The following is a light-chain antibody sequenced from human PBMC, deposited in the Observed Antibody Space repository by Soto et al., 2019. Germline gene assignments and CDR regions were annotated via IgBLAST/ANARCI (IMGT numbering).Light chain of an antibody. CDR3: ASWDDRLGAVI. CDR1: SSNIGGTNY. CDR2: SNN. J-gene: IGLJ2*01. Sequence: QSVLTQPPSASGTPGQKVFISCSGSSSNIGGTNYAYWYQQLPGPAPKLLMHSNNLRPSGVPERIAGSKFDTAASLAISGLRSEDEAVYDCASWDDRLGAVIFGGGTKLTVL. V-gene: IGLV1-47*02.